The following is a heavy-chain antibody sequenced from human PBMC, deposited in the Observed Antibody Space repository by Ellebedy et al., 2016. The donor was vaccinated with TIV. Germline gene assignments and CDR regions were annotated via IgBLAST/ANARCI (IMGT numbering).Heavy chain of an antibody. CDR2: INPHGGGI. J-gene: IGHJ4*02. CDR3: ARDYWGSYEY. Sequence: AASVQVSCKASGYTFTDYRLDWVRQAPGHGLEWMGWINPHGGGIHFVQKFQGRVSMTGDTSISTAYLELSRLTSDDTAVYYCARDYWGSYEYWGQGTLVTVSS. V-gene: IGHV1-2*02. CDR1: GYTFTDYR. D-gene: IGHD1-26*01.